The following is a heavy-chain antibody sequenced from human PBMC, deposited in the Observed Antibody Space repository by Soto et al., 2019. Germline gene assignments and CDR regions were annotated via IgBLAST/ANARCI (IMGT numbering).Heavy chain of an antibody. Sequence: QVQLVQSGPEVKKPGASVKVSCKASGYTFNSNRISWVRQAPGQGLEWMGWISVYNGNTNFAQNFQDRVTMTTDTSTSTAYMELRSLRSDDTAVYYCARDSSDSSGYHYWGQGTLVTVSS. CDR3: ARDSSDSSGYHY. CDR1: GYTFNSNR. V-gene: IGHV1-18*01. CDR2: ISVYNGNT. D-gene: IGHD3-22*01. J-gene: IGHJ4*02.